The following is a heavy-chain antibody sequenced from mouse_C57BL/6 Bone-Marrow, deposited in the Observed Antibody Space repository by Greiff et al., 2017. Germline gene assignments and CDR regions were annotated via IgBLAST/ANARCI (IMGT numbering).Heavy chain of an antibody. Sequence: EVHLVESGGGLVKPGGSLKLSCAASGFTFSDYGMHWVRQAPEKGLEWVAYISSGSSTIYYADTVKGRFTLSRDNAKNTLFLQMTSLRSEDTAIYYCAIYYYGSSFFFDYWGQGTTLTVSS. J-gene: IGHJ2*01. D-gene: IGHD1-1*01. CDR1: GFTFSDYG. V-gene: IGHV5-17*01. CDR2: ISSGSSTI. CDR3: AIYYYGSSFFFDY.